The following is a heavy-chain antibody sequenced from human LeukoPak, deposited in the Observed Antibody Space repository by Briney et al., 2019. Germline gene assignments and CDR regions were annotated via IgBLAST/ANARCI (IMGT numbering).Heavy chain of an antibody. CDR3: ARGGVGATYWFDP. D-gene: IGHD1-26*01. V-gene: IGHV1-2*02. Sequence: ASVKVSCKASGYTFTGYYMHWVRQAPGQGLEWMGWINPNSGGTNYAQKFQGRVTMTRDTSTSTVYMELSSLRSEDTAVYYCARGGVGATYWFDPWGQGTLVTVSS. CDR2: INPNSGGT. CDR1: GYTFTGYY. J-gene: IGHJ5*02.